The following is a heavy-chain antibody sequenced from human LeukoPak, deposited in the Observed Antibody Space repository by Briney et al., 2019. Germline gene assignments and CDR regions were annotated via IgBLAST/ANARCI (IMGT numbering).Heavy chain of an antibody. CDR1: GSRFANYW. D-gene: IGHD3-22*01. CDR2: IYVGDSDT. CDR3: ARHGSCYDSSAYYS. J-gene: IGHJ4*02. Sequence: GESLKISCMGSGSRFANYWIGWVRQMPGKGLEWMGIIYVGDSDTRYSPSFQGRVTISADKSISTAYLQWSSLKASDTAMYYCARHGSCYDSSAYYSWGQGTLVTVSS. V-gene: IGHV5-51*01.